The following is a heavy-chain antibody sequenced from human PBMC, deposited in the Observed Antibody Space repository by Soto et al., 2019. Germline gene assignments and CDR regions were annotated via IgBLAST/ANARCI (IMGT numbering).Heavy chain of an antibody. CDR3: ARDYASDAVGATPPGMDV. V-gene: IGHV1-69*13. Sequence: SVKVSCKASGGTFSSYAISWVRQAPGQGLEWMGGIIPIFGTANYAQKFQGRVTITADESTSTAYMELSSLRSEDTAVYYCARDYASDAVGATPPGMDVWGQGTTVTVSS. CDR2: IIPIFGTA. J-gene: IGHJ6*02. D-gene: IGHD1-26*01. CDR1: GGTFSSYA.